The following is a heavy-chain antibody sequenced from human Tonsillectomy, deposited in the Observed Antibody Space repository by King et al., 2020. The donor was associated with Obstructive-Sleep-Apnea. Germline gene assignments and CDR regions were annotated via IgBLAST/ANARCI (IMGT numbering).Heavy chain of an antibody. CDR1: GGSISSSSYY. J-gene: IGHJ4*02. CDR3: AREGRWLQFRGDDY. D-gene: IGHD5-24*01. Sequence: QLQESGPGLVKPSETLSLTCTVSGGSISSSSYYWSWIRQPPGKGLEWIGSIYYTGSTNYNPSLKSRVTISVDTSKNQFSLKLSSVTAADTAVYYCAREGRWLQFRGDDYWGQGTLVIVSS. CDR2: IYYTGST. V-gene: IGHV4-39*07.